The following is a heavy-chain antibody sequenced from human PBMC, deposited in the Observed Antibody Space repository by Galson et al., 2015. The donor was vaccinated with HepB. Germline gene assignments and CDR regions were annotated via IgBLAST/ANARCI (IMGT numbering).Heavy chain of an antibody. CDR1: GFTFSSYS. J-gene: IGHJ4*02. D-gene: IGHD3-22*01. CDR2: ISSSSSTI. CDR3: ARDGDGWFLTRPDY. Sequence: SLRLSCAASGFTFSSYSMNRVRQAPGKGLEWVSYISSSSSTIYYADSVKGRFTISRDNAKNSLYLQMNSLRAEDTAVYYCARDGDGWFLTRPDYWGQGTLVTVSS. V-gene: IGHV3-48*01.